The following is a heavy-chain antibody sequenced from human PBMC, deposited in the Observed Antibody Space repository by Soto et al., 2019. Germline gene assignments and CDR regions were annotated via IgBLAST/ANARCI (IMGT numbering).Heavy chain of an antibody. D-gene: IGHD3-10*01. V-gene: IGHV1-3*01. CDR1: GYTFTSYA. Sequence: ASVKVSCKASGYTFTSYAMHWVRQAPGQRLEWMRWINAGNGNTKYSQKFQGRVTITRDTSASTACMELSSLRSEDTAVYYCARGGGSTYYYGSGSYRGPNYGMDVWGQGTTVTVSS. CDR3: ARGGGSTYYYGSGSYRGPNYGMDV. CDR2: INAGNGNT. J-gene: IGHJ6*02.